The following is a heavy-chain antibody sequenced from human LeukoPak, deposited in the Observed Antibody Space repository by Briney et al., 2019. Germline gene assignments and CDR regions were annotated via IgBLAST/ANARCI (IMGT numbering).Heavy chain of an antibody. V-gene: IGHV1-18*01. CDR2: ISAYNGNT. CDR3: ARDIAAAERYYYYGMDV. Sequence: ASVKVSCKASGYTFTSYGISWVRQAPGQGLEWMGWISAYNGNTNYAQKLQGRVTMTTDTSTSTAYMELRSLRSDDTAVYYCARDIAAAERYYYYGMDVWGQGTTVTVSS. CDR1: GYTFTSYG. D-gene: IGHD6-13*01. J-gene: IGHJ6*02.